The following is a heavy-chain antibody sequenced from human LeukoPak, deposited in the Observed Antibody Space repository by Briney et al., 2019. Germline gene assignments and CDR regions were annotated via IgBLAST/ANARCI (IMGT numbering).Heavy chain of an antibody. Sequence: GGSLRLSCAASGFTFSSYGMHWVRQAPGKGLEWVAVISYDGSNKYYADSVKGRFTISRDNSKNTLYLQMNSLRAEDTAVYYCAKDITFGGFDYWGQGTLVTVSS. V-gene: IGHV3-30*18. J-gene: IGHJ4*02. CDR3: AKDITFGGFDY. CDR2: ISYDGSNK. D-gene: IGHD3-16*01. CDR1: GFTFSSYG.